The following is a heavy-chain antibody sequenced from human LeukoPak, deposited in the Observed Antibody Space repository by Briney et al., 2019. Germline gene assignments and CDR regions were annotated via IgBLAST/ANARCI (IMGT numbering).Heavy chain of an antibody. CDR1: GGTFSSYA. CDR2: VIPMFGTS. V-gene: IGHV1-69*13. D-gene: IGHD2-2*01. Sequence: GASVKVSCKASGGTFSSYAISWVRQAPGQGLEWLGGVIPMFGTSNYAQNFQGRVTFTADESTNTAYLELSSLTSEDSAVYFCARDHPDIAVIPAAMDVWGTGTTVIVSS. J-gene: IGHJ6*03. CDR3: ARDHPDIAVIPAAMDV.